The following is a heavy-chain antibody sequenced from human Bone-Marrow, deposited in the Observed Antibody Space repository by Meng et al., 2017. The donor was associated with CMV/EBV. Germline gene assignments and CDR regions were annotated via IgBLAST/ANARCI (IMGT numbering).Heavy chain of an antibody. CDR1: GFTFSGSA. CDR2: IRSKANSYAT. CDR3: TRSEEYNWNLGLGPWFDP. V-gene: IGHV3-73*01. Sequence: GESLKISCAASGFTFSGSAMHWVRQASGKGLEWVGRIRSKANSYATAYAASVKGRFTISRDDSKNTAYLQMNSLKTEDTAVYYCTRSEEYNWNLGLGPWFDPWGQGTLVTVSS. D-gene: IGHD1-7*01. J-gene: IGHJ5*02.